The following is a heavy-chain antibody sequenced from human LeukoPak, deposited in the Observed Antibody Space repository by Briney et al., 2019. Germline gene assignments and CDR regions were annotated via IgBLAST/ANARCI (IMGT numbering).Heavy chain of an antibody. Sequence: SETLSLTCAVYGGSFSGYYWSWIRQPPGKGLEWIGEINHSGSTNYNPSLKSRVTISVDTSKNQFSLKLSSVTAADTAVYYCARVAYSNRIYYYYYMDVWGKGTTVTVSS. CDR1: GGSFSGYY. CDR2: INHSGST. J-gene: IGHJ6*03. CDR3: ARVAYSNRIYYYYYMDV. V-gene: IGHV4-34*01. D-gene: IGHD4-11*01.